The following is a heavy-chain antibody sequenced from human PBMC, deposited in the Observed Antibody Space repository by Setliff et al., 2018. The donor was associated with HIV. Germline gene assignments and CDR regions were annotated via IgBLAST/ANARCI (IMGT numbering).Heavy chain of an antibody. CDR2: IFFTGTT. Sequence: SETLSLTCTVSGVSIGNFYWSWVRQSPGMGLEWIGFIFFTGTTNYNPSLKSRVTISVDTSKNQFSLNLTSVTAADTAVYYSARRGTIWHGVDYHYMDVWGKGTTVTVSS. D-gene: IGHD2-15*01. V-gene: IGHV4-59*08. CDR1: GVSIGNFY. CDR3: ARRGTIWHGVDYHYMDV. J-gene: IGHJ6*03.